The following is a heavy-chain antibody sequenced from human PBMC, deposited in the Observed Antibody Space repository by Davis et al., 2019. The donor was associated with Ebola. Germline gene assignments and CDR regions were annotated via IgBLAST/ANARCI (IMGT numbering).Heavy chain of an antibody. CDR1: GFTFSSYA. CDR2: ISYDGSNK. Sequence: GESLKISCAASGFTFSSYAMHWVRQAPGKGLEWVAVISYDGSNKYYADSVKGRFTISRDNSKNTVYLQMNSLRPEDTALYYCAREAEAFDYWGQGTLVTVSS. J-gene: IGHJ4*02. CDR3: AREAEAFDY. V-gene: IGHV3-30*04.